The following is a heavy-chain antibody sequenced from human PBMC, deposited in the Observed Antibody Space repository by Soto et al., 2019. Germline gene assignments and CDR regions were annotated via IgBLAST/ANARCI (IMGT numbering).Heavy chain of an antibody. D-gene: IGHD3-22*01. CDR1: GFTFSSYS. Sequence: GESLKISCAASGFTFSSYSMNWVRQAPGKGLEWVSSISSSSSYIYYADSVKGRFTISRDNAKNSLYLQMNSLRAEDTAVYYCAGSRYYYDSSGYYYFDYWGQGTLVTVSS. CDR2: ISSSSSYI. V-gene: IGHV3-21*01. J-gene: IGHJ4*02. CDR3: AGSRYYYDSSGYYYFDY.